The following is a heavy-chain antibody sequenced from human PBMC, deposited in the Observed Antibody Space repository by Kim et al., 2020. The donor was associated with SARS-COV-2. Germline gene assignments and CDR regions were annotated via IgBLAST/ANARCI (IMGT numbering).Heavy chain of an antibody. CDR2: IWYDGSKK. D-gene: IGHD2-2*01. CDR3: ANGGSSSSWAHLY. Sequence: GGSLRLSCAASGFTFSSYGMHWVRQAPGKGLEWVAVIWYDGSKKYYVDSVKGRFTISRDNSKNTLYLQMNSRRSEDTAVYYCANGGSSSSWAHLYWGQGTLVTVSS. J-gene: IGHJ4*02. CDR1: GFTFSSYG. V-gene: IGHV3-33*06.